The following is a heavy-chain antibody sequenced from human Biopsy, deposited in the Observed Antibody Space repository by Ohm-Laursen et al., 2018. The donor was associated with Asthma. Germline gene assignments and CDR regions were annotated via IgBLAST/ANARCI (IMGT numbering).Heavy chain of an antibody. CDR1: GFSFSEFV. J-gene: IGHJ4*02. CDR3: ARGDSSGWSHYYFDY. Sequence: SLRLSCSASGFSFSEFVMHWVRQAPGKGLEWVAVISYDGSTKYYADSVKGRFTISGDFSKNTLHLQMHSLRVEDTAVYYCARGDSSGWSHYYFDYWGQGTLVTVSS. V-gene: IGHV3-30*03. CDR2: ISYDGSTK. D-gene: IGHD6-19*01.